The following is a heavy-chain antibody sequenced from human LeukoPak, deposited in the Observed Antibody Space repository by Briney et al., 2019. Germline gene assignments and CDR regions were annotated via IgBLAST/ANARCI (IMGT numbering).Heavy chain of an antibody. J-gene: IGHJ4*02. D-gene: IGHD2-21*02. CDR1: GDSISGTSSF. CDR3: ARGLGARPGYSAICGGDCYSSY. Sequence: SETLSLTCSVSGDSISGTSSFWSWIRQPPGKGLEWIGEINHSGSTNYNPSLKSRVTISVDTSKNRFSLKLSSVTAADTAVYYCARGLGARPGYSAICGGDCYSSYWGQGTLVTVSS. CDR2: INHSGST. V-gene: IGHV4-39*07.